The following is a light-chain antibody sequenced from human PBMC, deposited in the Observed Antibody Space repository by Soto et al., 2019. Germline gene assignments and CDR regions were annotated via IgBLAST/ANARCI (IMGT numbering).Light chain of an antibody. CDR1: QNVANY. CDR3: QQRNNWPPIT. V-gene: IGKV3-11*01. Sequence: EIVLTQSPATLSLSPGERATLSCRASQNVANYLDWYQQKPGQAPRLLIYESSNRATGIAARFSGSGSGTDFTLTIDNLQPEDFAIYYCQQRNNWPPITFGQGTRLEI. CDR2: ESS. J-gene: IGKJ5*01.